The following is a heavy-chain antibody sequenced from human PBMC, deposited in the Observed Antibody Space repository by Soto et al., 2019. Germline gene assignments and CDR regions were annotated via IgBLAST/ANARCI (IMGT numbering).Heavy chain of an antibody. D-gene: IGHD3-9*01. J-gene: IGHJ6*02. CDR3: AKDGARRYDILTGYYYPYYYGMDV. CDR1: GFTFSSYG. CDR2: ISYDGSNK. Sequence: QVQLVESGGGVVQPGGSLRLSCAASGFTFSSYGMHWVRQAPGKGLEWVAVISYDGSNKYYADSVKGRFTISRDNSKNTLYLQMNSLRAEDTAVYYCAKDGARRYDILTGYYYPYYYGMDVWGQGTTVTVSS. V-gene: IGHV3-30*18.